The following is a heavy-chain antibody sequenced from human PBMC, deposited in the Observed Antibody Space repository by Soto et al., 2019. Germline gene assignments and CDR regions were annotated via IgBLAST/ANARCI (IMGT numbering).Heavy chain of an antibody. CDR1: GGSFSTYY. D-gene: IGHD2-21*01. CDR2: FYYSGTT. V-gene: IGHV4-59*08. CDR3: ARLPPRNSDVNANWFDP. J-gene: IGHJ5*02. Sequence: SETLSLTCTVSGGSFSTYYWGWIRQPPGKGLEWIGHFYYSGTTTYNPSLKSGVTISVDTSNNQFSLKLTSVTAADTAVYYCARLPPRNSDVNANWFDPWGQGTLVTVSS.